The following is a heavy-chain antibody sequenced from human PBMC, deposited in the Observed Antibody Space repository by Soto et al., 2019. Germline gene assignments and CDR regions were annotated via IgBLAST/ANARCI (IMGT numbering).Heavy chain of an antibody. CDR2: IKSKPDGGTT. Sequence: EMQLGESGGGLVKPGGSLRLSCAVSGYAFEVAWMNWVRQAPGKGLEWVGRIKSKPDGGTTEYAAPVEGRFTISRDDSTSTLYLQMNSLRTEDTAVYYCTTGSRDYYGNSYMDLWGKGTTVTVSS. D-gene: IGHD3-22*01. CDR1: GYAFEVAW. CDR3: TTGSRDYYGNSYMDL. V-gene: IGHV3-15*01. J-gene: IGHJ6*03.